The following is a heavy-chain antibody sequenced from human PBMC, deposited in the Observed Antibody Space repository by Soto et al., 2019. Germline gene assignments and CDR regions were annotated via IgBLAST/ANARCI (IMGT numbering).Heavy chain of an antibody. CDR3: ARESSSWGFGNYGMDV. Sequence: ALSGTCAVSGGSISSGKYSWSWIRPPPGKGLEWIGYIYHSGSTNYNPSLKSRVTISVDKSKNQFSLKLSSVTAADTAVYYCARESSSWGFGNYGMDVWGQGTTVTVSS. CDR2: IYHSGST. J-gene: IGHJ6*02. D-gene: IGHD6-13*01. V-gene: IGHV4-30-2*01. CDR1: GGSISSGKYS.